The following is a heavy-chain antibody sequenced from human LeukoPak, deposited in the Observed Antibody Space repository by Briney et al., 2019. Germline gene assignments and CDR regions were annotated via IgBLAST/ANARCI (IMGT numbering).Heavy chain of an antibody. V-gene: IGHV3-20*04. CDR2: INWTGGSR. CDR3: ARDHAYAFDI. Sequence: GGSLRLSCAASGFIFDDYGMSWVRQASGKGLEWVSGINWTGGSRGYADSVKGRFTISRDNAKNSLYLQMNSLRAEDTAVYYCARDHAYAFDIWGQGTLVTVSS. J-gene: IGHJ3*02. CDR1: GFIFDDYG. D-gene: IGHD2-2*01.